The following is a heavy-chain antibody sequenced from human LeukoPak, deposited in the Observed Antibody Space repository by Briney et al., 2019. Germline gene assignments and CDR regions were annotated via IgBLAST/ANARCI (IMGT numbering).Heavy chain of an antibody. CDR3: ARDYTLALGTTTYFQH. J-gene: IGHJ1*01. V-gene: IGHV7-4-1*02. D-gene: IGHD1-7*01. CDR1: GYIFDIYA. Sequence: ASVKVSCKASGYIFDIYAMIWVRQAPGQGLELMGWINTNTGNPTYAQGFTGRFVFSLDTSVSTAYLQISSLKAEDTAVYYCARDYTLALGTTTYFQHWGQGTLVTVSS. CDR2: INTNTGNP.